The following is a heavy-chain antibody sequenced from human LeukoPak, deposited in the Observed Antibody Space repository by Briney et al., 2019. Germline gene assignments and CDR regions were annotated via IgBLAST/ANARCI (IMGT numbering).Heavy chain of an antibody. J-gene: IGHJ4*02. CDR3: ARDYRSIGNDY. CDR1: GGTFSSYA. D-gene: IGHD1-1*01. V-gene: IGHV1-69*06. CDR2: IIPIFGTA. Sequence: GASVKVSCKASGGTFSSYAISWVRQAPGQGLEWMGGIIPIFGTANYAQKFQGRVTITADKSTSTAYMELSSLRSEDTAVYYCARDYRSIGNDYWGQGTLVTVSS.